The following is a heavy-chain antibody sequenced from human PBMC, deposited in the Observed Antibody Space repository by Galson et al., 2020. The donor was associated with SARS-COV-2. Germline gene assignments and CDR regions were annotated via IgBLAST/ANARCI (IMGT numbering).Heavy chain of an antibody. J-gene: IGHJ6*03. CDR3: ARTIFGVVIEASYYMDV. D-gene: IGHD3-3*01. CDR1: GGSISSSNW. V-gene: IGHV4-4*02. CDR2: IYHSGST. Sequence: SETLSLTCAVSGGSISSSNWWSWVRQPPGKGLEWIGEIYHSGSTNYNPSLKSRVTISVDKSKNQFSLKLSSVTAADTAVYYCARTIFGVVIEASYYMDVWGKGTTVTVSS.